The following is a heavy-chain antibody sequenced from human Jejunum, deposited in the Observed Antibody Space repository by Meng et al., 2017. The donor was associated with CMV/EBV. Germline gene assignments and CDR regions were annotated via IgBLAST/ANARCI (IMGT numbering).Heavy chain of an antibody. D-gene: IGHD2-2*01. CDR2: IRRKTYSSAT. V-gene: IGHV3-73*01. Sequence: TLSDYTIHWVRKAPGKGLEWVGRIRRKTYSSATAYAASVKGRFIISRDDSKNTAYLQMNSLKTEDTAVYYCTRHSIVVVPAAGFDPWGQGTLVTVSS. CDR1: TLSDYT. J-gene: IGHJ5*02. CDR3: TRHSIVVVPAAGFDP.